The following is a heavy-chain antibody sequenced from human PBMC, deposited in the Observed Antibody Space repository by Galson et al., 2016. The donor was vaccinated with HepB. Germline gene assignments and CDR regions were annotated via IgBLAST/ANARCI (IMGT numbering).Heavy chain of an antibody. D-gene: IGHD6-19*01. CDR1: IFTFSNYW. J-gene: IGHJ2*01. CDR2: IKQDGSEK. V-gene: IGHV3-7*03. CDR3: AKDQWLALNWYFDL. Sequence: SLRLSCAASIFTFSNYWMTWVRQAPGKGLEWVANIKQDGSEKYYVDSVKGRFTIPRDHAKKSLYLQMDSLRVDDTAVYYCAKDQWLALNWYFDLWGRGTLVTVSS.